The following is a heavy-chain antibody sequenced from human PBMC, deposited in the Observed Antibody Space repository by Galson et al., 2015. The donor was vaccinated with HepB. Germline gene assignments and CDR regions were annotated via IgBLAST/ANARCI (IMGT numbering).Heavy chain of an antibody. CDR3: ATDRDVVVPAARWVEAFDI. CDR2: FDPEDGET. D-gene: IGHD2-2*01. V-gene: IGHV1-24*01. CDR1: GYTLTELS. Sequence: SCKVSGYTLTELSMHWVRQAPGKGLEWMGGFDPEDGETIYAQKFQGRVTMTEDTSTDTAYMELSSLRSEDTAVYYCATDRDVVVPAARWVEAFDIWGQGTMVTVSS. J-gene: IGHJ3*02.